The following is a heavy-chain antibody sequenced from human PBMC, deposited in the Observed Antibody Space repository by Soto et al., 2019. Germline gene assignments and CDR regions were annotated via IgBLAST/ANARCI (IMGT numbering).Heavy chain of an antibody. CDR2: ISSSGHYT. CDR1: GITFSAYY. Sequence: QVQLVESGGGLVKPGGSLRLSCAASGITFSAYYMSSIRQAPGKGLEWVSYISSSGHYTEHADTVKGRFTTSRDNAKNSLYLQMNSLRDDDTAVYYCARELDGMDVWGQGTTVTVSS. J-gene: IGHJ6*02. CDR3: ARELDGMDV. V-gene: IGHV3-11*05.